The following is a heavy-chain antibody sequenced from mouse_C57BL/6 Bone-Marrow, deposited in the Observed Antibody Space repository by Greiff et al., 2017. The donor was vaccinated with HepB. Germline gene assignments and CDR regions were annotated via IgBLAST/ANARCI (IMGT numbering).Heavy chain of an antibody. CDR3: ARGGIYYYGSSLGYFDY. Sequence: QVQLQQPGAELVKPGASVKLSCKASGYTFTSYWMHWVKQRPGQGLEWIGMIHPNSGSTNYNEKFKSKATLTVDKSSSTAYMQLSSLTSEDSAVCYCARGGIYYYGSSLGYFDYWGQGTTLTVSS. V-gene: IGHV1-64*01. D-gene: IGHD1-1*01. CDR1: GYTFTSYW. J-gene: IGHJ2*01. CDR2: IHPNSGST.